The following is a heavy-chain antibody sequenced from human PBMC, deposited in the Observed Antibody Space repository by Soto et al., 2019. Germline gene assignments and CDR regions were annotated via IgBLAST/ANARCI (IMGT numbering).Heavy chain of an antibody. V-gene: IGHV1-8*01. CDR2: MNPNSGNT. D-gene: IGHD3-3*01. J-gene: IGHJ4*02. CDR1: GYTFTSYD. CDR3: ARGNTIFGVVTLHFDY. Sequence: QVPLVQSGAEVKKPGASVKVSCKASGYTFTSYDINWVRQATGQGLEWMGWMNPNSGNTGYAQKFQGRVTMTRNTSISTAYMELSSLRSEDTAVYYCARGNTIFGVVTLHFDYWGQGTLVTVSS.